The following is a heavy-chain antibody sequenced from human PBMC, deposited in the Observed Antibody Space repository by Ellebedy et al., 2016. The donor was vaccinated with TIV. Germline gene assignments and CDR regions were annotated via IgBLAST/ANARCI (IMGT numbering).Heavy chain of an antibody. CDR2: ISSSSSYI. V-gene: IGHV3-21*01. Sequence: GESLKISXAASGFTFSSYSMNWVRQAPGKGLEWVSSISSSSSYIYYADSVKGRFTISRDNAKNSLYLQMNSLRAEDTAVYYCARDWGSGWYGSVSYFDPWGQGTLVTVSS. J-gene: IGHJ5*02. CDR1: GFTFSSYS. D-gene: IGHD6-19*01. CDR3: ARDWGSGWYGSVSYFDP.